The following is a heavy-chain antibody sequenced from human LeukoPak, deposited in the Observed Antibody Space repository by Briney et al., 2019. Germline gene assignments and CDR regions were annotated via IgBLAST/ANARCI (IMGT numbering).Heavy chain of an antibody. CDR3: ASTPGYSGYGGAFDY. J-gene: IGHJ4*02. CDR1: GGTFSSYA. D-gene: IGHD5-12*01. CDR2: IIPIFGTA. V-gene: IGHV1-69*13. Sequence: SVRVSCKASGGTFSSYAISWVRQAPGQGLEWMGGIIPIFGTANYAQKFQGRVTITADESTSTAYMELSSLRSEDTAVYYCASTPGYSGYGGAFDYWGQGTLVTVSS.